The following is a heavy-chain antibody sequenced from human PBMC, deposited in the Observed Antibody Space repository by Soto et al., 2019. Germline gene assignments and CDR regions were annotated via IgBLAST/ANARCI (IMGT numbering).Heavy chain of an antibody. J-gene: IGHJ5*01. Sequence: SETLSLTCTVSGGSISSSSYYWGWIRHPPGKGLEWIGSIYYSGSTYYNPSLKSRVTISVDTSKNQFSLKLSSVTAADTAVYYCARLIGDSWLDSWGQGTLVTVSS. CDR2: IYYSGST. CDR3: ARLIGDSWLDS. V-gene: IGHV4-39*01. CDR1: GGSISSSSYY.